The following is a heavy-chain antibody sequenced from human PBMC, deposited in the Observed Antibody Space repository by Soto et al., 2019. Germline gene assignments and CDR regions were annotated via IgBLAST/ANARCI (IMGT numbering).Heavy chain of an antibody. V-gene: IGHV3-23*01. J-gene: IGHJ6*03. D-gene: IGHD5-12*01. CDR1: GFTFSSYA. CDR2: ISGSGGST. CDR3: AKDQGGSGYDMNYYYYYYMDV. Sequence: GGSLRLSCAASGFTFSSYAMSWVRQAPGKGLEWVSAISGSGGSTYYADSVKGRFTISRDNSKNTLYLQMNSLRAEDTAVYYCAKDQGGSGYDMNYYYYYYMDVWGKGTTVTVSS.